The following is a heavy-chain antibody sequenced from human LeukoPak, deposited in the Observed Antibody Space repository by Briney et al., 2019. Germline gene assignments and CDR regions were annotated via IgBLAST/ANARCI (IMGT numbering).Heavy chain of an antibody. CDR1: GFTFDDYA. CDR3: ARHPGYYCSSTSCLRYYYYMDV. J-gene: IGHJ6*03. D-gene: IGHD2-2*01. CDR2: ISWNSGSI. Sequence: GWSLRLSCAASGFTFDDYAMHWVRQAPGKGLEWVSGISWNSGSIGYADSVKGRFTISRDNAKNSLYLQMNSLRAEDTAVYYCARHPGYYCSSTSCLRYYYYMDVWGKGTTVTVSS. V-gene: IGHV3-9*01.